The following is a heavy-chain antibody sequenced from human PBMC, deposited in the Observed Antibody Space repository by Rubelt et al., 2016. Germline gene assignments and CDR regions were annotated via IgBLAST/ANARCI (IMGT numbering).Heavy chain of an antibody. CDR2: IRGSGGST. Sequence: VQLVESGGGLVQPGGSLRLSCTASGFTFSDYVMSWVRQAPGKGLEWVSGIRGSGGSTYHADSVKGRFTNPRDNSRNTLYQQMNSLRVEDTALYFCAKGSAAARPYYFDYWGQGTLVTVSS. J-gene: IGHJ4*02. CDR1: GFTFSDYV. D-gene: IGHD6-25*01. CDR3: AKGSAAARPYYFDY. V-gene: IGHV3-23*04.